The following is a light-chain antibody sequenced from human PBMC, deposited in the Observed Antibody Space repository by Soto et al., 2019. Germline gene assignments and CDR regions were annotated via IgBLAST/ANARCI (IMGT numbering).Light chain of an antibody. J-gene: IGKJ1*01. V-gene: IGKV3-20*01. Sequence: DIVLTQSPGTLSLSPGERATLSCRASQSVSSSYLAWYQQKPGQAPRLLIYDSSTRATGIPDRFRGSGSGTDFTLTINRLDPEDFAVYYCQQYGRSPTTFGQGTKVEIK. CDR3: QQYGRSPTT. CDR1: QSVSSSY. CDR2: DSS.